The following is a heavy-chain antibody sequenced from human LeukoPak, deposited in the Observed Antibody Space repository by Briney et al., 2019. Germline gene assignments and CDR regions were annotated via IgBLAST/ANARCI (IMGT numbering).Heavy chain of an antibody. D-gene: IGHD2-21*02. J-gene: IGHJ6*03. CDR2: IYTSGST. Sequence: PSETLSLTCTVSGGSISSGSYYWSWIRQPAGKGLEWIGRIYTSGSTKYNPSLKSRVTISVDRSKNQFSLKLSSVTAADTAVYYCARTYCGGDCRGYYYHYYMDVWGKGTTVTISS. CDR3: ARTYCGGDCRGYYYHYYMDV. V-gene: IGHV4-61*02. CDR1: GGSISSGSYY.